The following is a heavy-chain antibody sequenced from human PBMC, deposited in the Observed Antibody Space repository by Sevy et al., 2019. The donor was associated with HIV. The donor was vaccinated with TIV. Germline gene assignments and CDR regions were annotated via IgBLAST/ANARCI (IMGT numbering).Heavy chain of an antibody. CDR3: ARDFITMVRGVKGVYFDF. J-gene: IGHJ4*02. Sequence: SETLSLNCTVSGGSISSYYWSWIRQPAGKGLECIGRTYTSGSTNYNPSLKSRVTMSVDTSKNQFSLKRSSVTAADTAVYYCARDFITMVRGVKGVYFDFWGQGTLVTVSS. V-gene: IGHV4-4*07. CDR2: TYTSGST. D-gene: IGHD3-10*01. CDR1: GGSISSYY.